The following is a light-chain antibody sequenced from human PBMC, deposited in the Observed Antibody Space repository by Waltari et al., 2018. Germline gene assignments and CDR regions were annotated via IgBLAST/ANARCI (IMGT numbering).Light chain of an antibody. V-gene: IGLV7-46*01. CDR2: DTT. CDR1: TGPVTSRHF. Sequence: QAVVTQEPSLTVSPGGTVTLTCGSSTGPVTSRHFPYWFQQKPGEAPSTLVYDTTSKHPWTPARFSGSLLGDKAALTRSGAQPDDEADYYCLLSFGATRLFGGGTKLTVL. J-gene: IGLJ2*01. CDR3: LLSFGATRL.